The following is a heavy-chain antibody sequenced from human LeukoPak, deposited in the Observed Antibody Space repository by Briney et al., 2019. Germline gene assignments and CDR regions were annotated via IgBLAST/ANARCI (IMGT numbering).Heavy chain of an antibody. CDR3: ARYNDFWSGYTPLMAFDI. V-gene: IGHV4-39*07. D-gene: IGHD3-3*01. Sequence: GSLRLSCAASGFTFSRHSMNWVRQAPGKGLEWIGSIYYSGSTYYNPSLKSRVTISVDTSKNQFSLKLSSVTAADTAVYYCARYNDFWSGYTPLMAFDIWGQGTMVTVSS. J-gene: IGHJ3*02. CDR2: IYYSGST. CDR1: GFTFSRHS.